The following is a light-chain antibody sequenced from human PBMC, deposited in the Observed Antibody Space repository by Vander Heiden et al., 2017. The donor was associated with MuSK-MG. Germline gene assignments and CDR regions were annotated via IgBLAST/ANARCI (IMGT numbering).Light chain of an antibody. CDR1: QSVFYSSNNKNC. J-gene: IGKJ2*01. CDR2: WAS. Sequence: DIVMTQSPDSLAVSLGERATINCKSSQSVFYSSNNKNCLAWYQQKPGQPPKLLIYWASTRESAVPDRFSGSASGTDFTLTMSSLHVEDVAVYFCQRGYGFAYTFTQWA. CDR3: QRGYGFAYT. V-gene: IGKV4-1*01.